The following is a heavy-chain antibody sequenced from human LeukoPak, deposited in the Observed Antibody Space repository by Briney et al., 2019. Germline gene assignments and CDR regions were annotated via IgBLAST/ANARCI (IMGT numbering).Heavy chain of an antibody. CDR2: ISGSGGST. Sequence: GGSLRLSCAASGFTFSSYAMSWVRQAPGKGLEWVSAISGSGGSTYYADSVKGRFTISRDNSKNTPYLQMNSLRAEDTAVYYCAKGPMWGATTPPYNWFDPWGQGTLATVSS. CDR1: GFTFSSYA. CDR3: AKGPMWGATTPPYNWFDP. D-gene: IGHD1-26*01. V-gene: IGHV3-23*01. J-gene: IGHJ5*02.